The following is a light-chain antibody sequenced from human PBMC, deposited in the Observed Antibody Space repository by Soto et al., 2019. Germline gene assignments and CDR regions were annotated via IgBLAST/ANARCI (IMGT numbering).Light chain of an antibody. J-gene: IGKJ4*01. V-gene: IGKV1-39*01. CDR1: LRISKY. CDR2: GAS. CDR3: QQSHSTPLT. Sequence: DIKLTQSPSSLSASVGDRVTITCRASLRISKYLIWYQQKPGKAPKLLIYGASTLQSGVPSRFSGSGSGTDFTLTITNLQPEDSATYFCQQSHSTPLTFGGGTKLEI.